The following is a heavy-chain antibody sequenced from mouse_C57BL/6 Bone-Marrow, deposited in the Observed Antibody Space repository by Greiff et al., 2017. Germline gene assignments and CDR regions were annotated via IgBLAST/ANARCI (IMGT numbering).Heavy chain of an antibody. CDR1: GYTFTSYG. J-gene: IGHJ3*01. V-gene: IGHV1-81*01. CDR3: ARSDYYDYDWFAY. Sequence: QVQLQQSGAELARPGASVKLSCKASGYTFTSYGISWVKQRTGQGLEWIGEIYPRSGNTYYNEKFKGKATLTADKSSSTAYMELRSLTSEDSAVYFFARSDYYDYDWFAYWGQGTLVTVSA. CDR2: IYPRSGNT. D-gene: IGHD2-4*01.